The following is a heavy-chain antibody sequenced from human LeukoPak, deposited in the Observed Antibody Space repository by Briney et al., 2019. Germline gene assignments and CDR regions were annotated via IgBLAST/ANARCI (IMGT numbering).Heavy chain of an antibody. Sequence: TGGSLRLSCLASGFTFSSYAMHGVPQAPGKGLEYVSAISSNGGSTYYADSAKGRFTISRDNSKNTLYLQMSSLRAEDTAVYYGVKDGVYDSSGYYHPSFFDYWGQGTLVTVSS. J-gene: IGHJ4*02. CDR3: VKDGVYDSSGYYHPSFFDY. D-gene: IGHD3-22*01. CDR1: GFTFSSYA. V-gene: IGHV3-64D*06. CDR2: ISSNGGST.